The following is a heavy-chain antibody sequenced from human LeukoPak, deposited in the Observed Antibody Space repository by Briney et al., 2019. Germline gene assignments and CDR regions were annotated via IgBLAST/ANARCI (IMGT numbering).Heavy chain of an antibody. CDR2: IYHSGST. CDR1: GYSISSGYY. J-gene: IGHJ4*02. Sequence: PSETLSLTCAVSGYSISSGYYWGWIRQPPGKGLEWIGSIYHSGSTYYNPSLKSRVTISVDTSKNQSSLKLSSVTAADTAVYYCARRRDGYFDYWGQGTLVTVSS. V-gene: IGHV4-38-2*01. CDR3: ARRRDGYFDY. D-gene: IGHD5-24*01.